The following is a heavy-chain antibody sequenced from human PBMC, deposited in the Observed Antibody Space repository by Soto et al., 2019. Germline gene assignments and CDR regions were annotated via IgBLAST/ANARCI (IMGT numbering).Heavy chain of an antibody. Sequence: GSGPTLVNPTETLTLTCTVSGFSLSNARMGVSWIRQPPGKALEWLAHIFSNDEKSYSTSLKSRLTISKDTSKSQVVLTMTNMDPVDTATYYCARATDGIAAAYYYGMDVWGQGTTVTVSS. J-gene: IGHJ6*02. CDR2: IFSNDEK. CDR1: GFSLSNARMG. CDR3: ARATDGIAAAYYYGMDV. D-gene: IGHD6-13*01. V-gene: IGHV2-26*01.